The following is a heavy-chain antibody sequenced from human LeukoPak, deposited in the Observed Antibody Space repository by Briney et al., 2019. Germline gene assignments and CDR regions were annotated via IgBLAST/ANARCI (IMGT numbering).Heavy chain of an antibody. V-gene: IGHV4-59*08. Sequence: SETLSLTCTVSGGSISSYYWSWIRQPPGKGLEWIGYIYYSGKTNYNPPPKSRVTISVDTSKSQFSLKLSSVTAADTAVYYCARGAGWYPHWGQGVLVTVSS. CDR2: IYYSGKT. CDR3: ARGAGWYPH. D-gene: IGHD6-19*01. CDR1: GGSISSYY. J-gene: IGHJ4*02.